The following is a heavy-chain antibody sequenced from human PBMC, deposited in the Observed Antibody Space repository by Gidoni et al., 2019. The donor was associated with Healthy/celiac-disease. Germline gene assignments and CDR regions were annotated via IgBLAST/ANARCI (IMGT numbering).Heavy chain of an antibody. V-gene: IGHV4-59*01. J-gene: IGHJ5*02. D-gene: IGHD3-3*01. CDR3: ARDQRAARYYDFWSGYYTGWFDP. CDR2: IYYSGST. Sequence: QVQLQESGPGLVKPSETLSLTCTVPGGSLSSSYWSWIRQPPGKGLEWIGYIYYSGSTNYNPSLKSRVTISVDTSKNQFSLKLSSVTAADTAVYYCARDQRAARYYDFWSGYYTGWFDPWGQGTLVTVSS. CDR1: GGSLSSSY.